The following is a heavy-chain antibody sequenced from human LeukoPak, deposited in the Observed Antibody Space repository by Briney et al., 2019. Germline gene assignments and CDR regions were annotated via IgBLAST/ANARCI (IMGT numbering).Heavy chain of an antibody. Sequence: ASVKVSCKASGYTFTSYDINWVRQATGQGLEWMGWMNPNSGNTGYAQKFQGRVTMTRNTSISTAYMELSSLRSEDTAVYYCARWSPEMATISGRRLDYWGQGTLVTVSS. CDR1: GYTFTSYD. D-gene: IGHD5-24*01. CDR2: MNPNSGNT. V-gene: IGHV1-8*01. CDR3: ARWSPEMATISGRRLDY. J-gene: IGHJ4*02.